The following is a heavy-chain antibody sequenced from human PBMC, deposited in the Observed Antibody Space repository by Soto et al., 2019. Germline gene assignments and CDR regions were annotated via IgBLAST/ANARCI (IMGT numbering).Heavy chain of an antibody. Sequence: GGSLRLSCEASGFTVSSNFMNWVRQAPGKGLEWVSVIYSGGGTYYADSVKGRFTISRDISKNTLYLHMNSLRDEDTAVYYCVGKWFDFWGQGTRVTVSS. CDR1: GFTVSSNF. CDR2: IYSGGGT. V-gene: IGHV3-53*01. J-gene: IGHJ5*01. CDR3: VGKWFDF.